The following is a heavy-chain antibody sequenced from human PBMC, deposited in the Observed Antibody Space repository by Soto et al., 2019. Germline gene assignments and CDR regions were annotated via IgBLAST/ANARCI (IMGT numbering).Heavy chain of an antibody. J-gene: IGHJ6*02. CDR3: ARLGDPILTGYSNYGMDV. CDR2: IYPGDSDT. D-gene: IGHD3-9*01. CDR1: GYSFTSYW. V-gene: IGHV5-51*01. Sequence: PGESLKISCKGSGYSFTSYWIGWVRQMPGKGLEWMGIIYPGDSDTRYSPSFQGQVTISADKSISTAYLQWSSLKASDTAMYYCARLGDPILTGYSNYGMDVWGQGTTVTVSS.